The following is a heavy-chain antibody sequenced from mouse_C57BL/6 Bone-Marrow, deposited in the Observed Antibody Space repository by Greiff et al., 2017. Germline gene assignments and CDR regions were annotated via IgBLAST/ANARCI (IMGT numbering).Heavy chain of an antibody. V-gene: IGHV1-82*01. D-gene: IGHD1-1*01. Sequence: VQLQESGPELVKPGASVKISCKASGYAFSSSWMNWVKQRPGKGLEWIGRIYPGDGDTNYNGKFKGKATLTADKSSSTAYMQLSSLTSEDSAVYFCARGSTVVRYWGQGTTLTVSS. CDR3: ARGSTVVRY. CDR1: GYAFSSSW. CDR2: IYPGDGDT. J-gene: IGHJ2*01.